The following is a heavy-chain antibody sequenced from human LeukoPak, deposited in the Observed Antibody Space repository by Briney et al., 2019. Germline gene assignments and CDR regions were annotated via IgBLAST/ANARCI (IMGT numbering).Heavy chain of an antibody. V-gene: IGHV3-9*01. D-gene: IGHD6-13*01. J-gene: IGHJ3*02. CDR3: AKDPGSSWAIHDAFDI. CDR1: GFTFDDYA. CDR2: FSWNSASI. Sequence: GGSLRLSCAASGFTFDDYAMHWVRQAPGKGLEWVSGFSWNSASIGYADSVKGRFTISRDNSKNTLYLQMNSLRAEDTAVYYCAKDPGSSWAIHDAFDIWGQGTMVTVSS.